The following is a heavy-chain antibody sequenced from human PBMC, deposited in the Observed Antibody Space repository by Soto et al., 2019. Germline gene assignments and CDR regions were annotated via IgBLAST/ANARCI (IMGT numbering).Heavy chain of an antibody. V-gene: IGHV3-74*01. CDR1: GFNVISYG. Sequence: YLRLACPATGFNVISYGMHLGRQAPGKGLVWVSRINSDGSSTSYADSVKGRFTISRDNAKNTLYLQMNSLRAEDTAVYYCARDRQLPYYYYYGMEVWGQGTTVTVSS. J-gene: IGHJ6*02. D-gene: IGHD2-2*01. CDR2: INSDGSST. CDR3: ARDRQLPYYYYYGMEV.